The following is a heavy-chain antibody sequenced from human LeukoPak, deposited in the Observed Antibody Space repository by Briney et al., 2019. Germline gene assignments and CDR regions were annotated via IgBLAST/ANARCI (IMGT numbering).Heavy chain of an antibody. CDR1: EYTFTGYY. CDR3: ARSARAVPPWHD. D-gene: IGHD1-1*01. V-gene: IGHV1-2*02. Sequence: GASVKVSCKASEYTFTGYYMHWVRQAPGQGLEWMGWINPSSGGTSYAQKFQGRVTMTRDTSISTAYMELSRLRSDDTAVYYCARSARAVPPWHDWGQGTLVTVSS. J-gene: IGHJ4*02. CDR2: INPSSGGT.